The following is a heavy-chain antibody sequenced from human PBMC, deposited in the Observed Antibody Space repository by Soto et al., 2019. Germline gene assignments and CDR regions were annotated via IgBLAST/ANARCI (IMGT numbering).Heavy chain of an antibody. CDR3: APLSVSLSGPYGIHV. CDR2: MFYSGLT. J-gene: IGHJ6*02. D-gene: IGHD2-15*01. Sequence: SETLSLTCSVSGYSVTSSDYYWAWIRQPPGKGLEWIGSMFYSGLTHYNPSLKSRVTLSVDTSKNQFSVRLNSVTAADTAVYYCAPLSVSLSGPYGIHVWGQGTTVTVSS. V-gene: IGHV4-39*01. CDR1: GYSVTSSDYY.